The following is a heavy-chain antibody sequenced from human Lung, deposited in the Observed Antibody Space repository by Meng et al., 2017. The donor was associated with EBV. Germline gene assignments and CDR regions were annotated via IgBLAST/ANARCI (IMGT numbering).Heavy chain of an antibody. CDR2: IYHSGST. CDR1: GGSIGSSNC. J-gene: IGHJ4*02. Sequence: QAQVRDWGPAVVAPLDALSPTSGSSGGSIGSSNCWCWVRQPPGKGLEWIVEIYHSGSTNYNPSLKSRVTISVDKSKNQFSLKLSSVTAADTAVYYCARGKLSGYRYFDYWGQGTLVTVSS. D-gene: IGHD3-3*01. V-gene: IGHV4-4*03. CDR3: ARGKLSGYRYFDY.